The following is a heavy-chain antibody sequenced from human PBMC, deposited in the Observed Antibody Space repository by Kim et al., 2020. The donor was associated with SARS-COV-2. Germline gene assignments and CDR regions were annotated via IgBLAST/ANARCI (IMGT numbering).Heavy chain of an antibody. CDR1: GFTFSDYA. V-gene: IGHV3-64D*09. CDR3: VKGGVAVAGNFWYFDN. Sequence: GGSLRLSCSVSGFTFSDYAMHWVRQPPGKGLQYVSSISSNGEDTFYADSLRDRFTIFRDNSKDTLYLEMSRLRSDDTSVYYCVKGGVAVAGNFWYFDNLAQGTLVTVST. CDR2: ISSNGEDT. D-gene: IGHD6-19*01. J-gene: IGHJ4*02.